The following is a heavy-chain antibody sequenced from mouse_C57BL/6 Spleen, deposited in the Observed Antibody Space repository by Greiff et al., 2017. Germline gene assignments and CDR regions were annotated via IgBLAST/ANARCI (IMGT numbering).Heavy chain of an antibody. CDR2: IYPGSGNT. J-gene: IGHJ1*03. D-gene: IGHD2-3*01. CDR3: ARSGDGYSWYFDV. V-gene: IGHV1-76*01. CDR1: GYTFTDYY. Sequence: VQLQQSGAELVRPGASVKLSCKASGYTFTDYYINWVKQRPGQGLEWIARIYPGSGNTYYNEKFKGKATLTAEKSSSTAYMQLSSLTSEDSAVYFCARSGDGYSWYFDVWGTGTTVTVSS.